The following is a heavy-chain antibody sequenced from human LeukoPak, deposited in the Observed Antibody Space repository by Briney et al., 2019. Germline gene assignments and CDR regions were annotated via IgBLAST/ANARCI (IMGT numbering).Heavy chain of an antibody. D-gene: IGHD2/OR15-2a*01. V-gene: IGHV3-7*04. CDR3: ARGIYELDY. J-gene: IGHJ4*02. Sequence: GGSLRLSCAASGLAFSRYWMTWVRQAPGKGLEWVANINQDGSEKYSVDSVKGRFTISGDNAKNSLFLQMNSLRAEETAVYYCARGIYELDYWGQGTLVTVSS. CDR1: GLAFSRYW. CDR2: INQDGSEK.